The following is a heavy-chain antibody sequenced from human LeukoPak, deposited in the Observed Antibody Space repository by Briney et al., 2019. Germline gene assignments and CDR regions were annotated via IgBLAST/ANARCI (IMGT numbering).Heavy chain of an antibody. CDR2: ISAYNGNT. CDR1: GYSENFYG. Sequence: ASVKVSCKASGYSENFYGITWVRQVAGQGLEWMGWISAYNGNTNYAQKLQGRVTMTTDTSTSTAYMELRSLRSDDTAVYYCARGYYYDSSGYHRDWYFDLWGRGTLVTVSS. J-gene: IGHJ2*01. D-gene: IGHD3-22*01. CDR3: ARGYYYDSSGYHRDWYFDL. V-gene: IGHV1-18*01.